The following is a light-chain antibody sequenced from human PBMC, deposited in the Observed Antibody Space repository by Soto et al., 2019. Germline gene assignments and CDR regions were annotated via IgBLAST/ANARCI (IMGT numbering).Light chain of an antibody. V-gene: IGLV2-14*02. CDR2: EGT. CDR1: SRDVGSYDL. Sequence: QSALTQPASVSGSPGQSITISCTGTSRDVGSYDLVSWYQHHPGKAPKLMIYEGTKRPSGVSNRFSGSKSGNTASLAISGLQAEDEADYYCSSYTSSSTLVVFGGGTKLTVL. CDR3: SSYTSSSTLVV. J-gene: IGLJ2*01.